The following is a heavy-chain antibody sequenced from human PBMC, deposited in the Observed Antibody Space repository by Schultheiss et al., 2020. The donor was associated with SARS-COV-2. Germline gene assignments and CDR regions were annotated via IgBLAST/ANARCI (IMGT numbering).Heavy chain of an antibody. CDR1: GGSISSYY. V-gene: IGHV4-59*06. Sequence: SETLSLTCTVSGGSISSYYWSWIRQHPGKGLEWIGYIYYSGSTYYNPSLKSRVTISVDTSKNQFSLKLSSVTAADTAVYYCARTSRDTIFGVVTQFDPWGQGTLVTVSS. D-gene: IGHD3-3*01. J-gene: IGHJ5*02. CDR2: IYYSGST. CDR3: ARTSRDTIFGVVTQFDP.